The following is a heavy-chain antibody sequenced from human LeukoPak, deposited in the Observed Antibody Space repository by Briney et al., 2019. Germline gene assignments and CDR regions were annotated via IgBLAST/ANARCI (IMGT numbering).Heavy chain of an antibody. CDR1: GFTFSSYG. V-gene: IGHV3-30*02. Sequence: PGGSLRLSCAASGFTFSSYGMHWARQAPGKGLEWVAFIRHDGSNKYYADSVKGRFTISRDNSKNTLYLQMNSLRAEDTAVYYCAKDSLYDRSGYSLNYWGQGTLVTVSS. D-gene: IGHD3-22*01. CDR2: IRHDGSNK. J-gene: IGHJ4*02. CDR3: AKDSLYDRSGYSLNY.